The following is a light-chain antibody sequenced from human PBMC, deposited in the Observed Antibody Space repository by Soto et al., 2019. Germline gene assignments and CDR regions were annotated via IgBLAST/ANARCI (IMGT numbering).Light chain of an antibody. J-gene: IGKJ1*01. CDR2: GAS. V-gene: IGKV3-15*01. CDR3: QQYNNWPRT. CDR1: QSVSSN. Sequence: IVMTQSAATLSVSQGERATLSCRASQSVSSNLAWYQQKPGQAPRLLIYGASTRATGIPARFSGSGSGTEFTLTISSLQSEDFALYYCQQYNNWPRTFGQGTKVDIK.